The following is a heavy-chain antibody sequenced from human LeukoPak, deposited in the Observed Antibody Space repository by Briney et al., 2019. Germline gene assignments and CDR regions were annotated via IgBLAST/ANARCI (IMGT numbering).Heavy chain of an antibody. CDR2: ISGSGGST. Sequence: GASLRLSCAASGFTFSSYAMSWVRQTPGKGLEWVSAISGSGGSTYYADSVKGRFTISRDNSKNTLYLQMNSLRAEDTAVYYCAKEAFVVVVAASESDWFDPWGQGTLVTVSS. V-gene: IGHV3-23*01. CDR1: GFTFSSYA. D-gene: IGHD2-15*01. CDR3: AKEAFVVVVAASESDWFDP. J-gene: IGHJ5*02.